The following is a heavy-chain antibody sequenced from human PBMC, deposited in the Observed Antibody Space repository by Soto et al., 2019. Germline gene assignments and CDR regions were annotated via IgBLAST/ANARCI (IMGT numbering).Heavy chain of an antibody. V-gene: IGHV3-13*05. J-gene: IGHJ4*02. CDR1: GFTFSSYD. CDR2: IGTAGDP. D-gene: IGHD3-22*01. Sequence: SGGSLRLSCAASGFTFSSYDMHWVRQATGKGLEWVSAIGTAGDPYYPGSVKGRFTISRENAKNSLYLQMNSLRAGDTAVYYCARGATYYYDSSGYYPDYFDYWGQGTLVTVSS. CDR3: ARGATYYYDSSGYYPDYFDY.